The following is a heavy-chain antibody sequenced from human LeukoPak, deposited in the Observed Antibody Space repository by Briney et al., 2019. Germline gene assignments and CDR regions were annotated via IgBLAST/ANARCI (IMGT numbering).Heavy chain of an antibody. CDR3: ARAYPNGLWFGELFDY. V-gene: IGHV3-7*01. CDR2: IKQDGSEK. Sequence: PGGSLRLSCAASGFTFSSYWMSWVRQAPGKGLEWVANIKQDGSEKYYVDSVKGRFTISRDNAKNSLYLQMNSLRAEDTAVYYCARAYPNGLWFGELFDYWGQGTLVTVSS. J-gene: IGHJ4*02. CDR1: GFTFSSYW. D-gene: IGHD3-10*01.